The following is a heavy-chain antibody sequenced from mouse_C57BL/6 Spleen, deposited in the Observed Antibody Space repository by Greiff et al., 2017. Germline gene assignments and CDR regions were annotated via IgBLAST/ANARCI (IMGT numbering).Heavy chain of an antibody. CDR2: IYPGSGNT. V-gene: IGHV1-76*01. Sequence: LVESGAELVRPGASVKLSCKASGYTFTDYYINWVKQRPGQGLEWIARIYPGSGNTYYNEKFKGKATLTAEKSSSTAYMQLSSLTSEDSAVYFCARGGYLDYWGQGTTLTVSS. J-gene: IGHJ2*01. CDR1: GYTFTDYY. CDR3: ARGGYLDY.